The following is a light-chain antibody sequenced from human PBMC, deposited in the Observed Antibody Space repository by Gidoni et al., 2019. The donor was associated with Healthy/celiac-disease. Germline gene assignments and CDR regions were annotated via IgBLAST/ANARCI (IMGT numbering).Light chain of an antibody. CDR1: QSVSSSY. CDR2: GAS. Sequence: ESVLTQSPGTPSLSPGERATLSCRASQSVSSSYLAWYQQQPGQAPRLLIYGASRRATGIPDRFSGSGSGTDFTLTISRLEPEDFAVYYCQQYGSSPATFGQGTKVEIK. V-gene: IGKV3-20*01. J-gene: IGKJ1*01. CDR3: QQYGSSPAT.